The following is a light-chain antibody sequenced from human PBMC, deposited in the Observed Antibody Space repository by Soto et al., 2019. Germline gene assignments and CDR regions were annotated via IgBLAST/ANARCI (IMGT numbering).Light chain of an antibody. Sequence: QSALTQPASVSGSPGQSITISCTGTNSDVGGYNRLSWYQQHPGNAPKLMIYEGTKRPSGVSNRFSGSKSGNTASLTISGLQAEDEADYFCCSFAGGRTVRFGVGTKLTVL. CDR1: NSDVGGYNR. CDR3: CSFAGGRTVR. J-gene: IGLJ2*01. V-gene: IGLV2-23*03. CDR2: EGT.